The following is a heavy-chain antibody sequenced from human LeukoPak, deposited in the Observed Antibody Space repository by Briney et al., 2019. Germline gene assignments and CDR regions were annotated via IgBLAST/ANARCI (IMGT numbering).Heavy chain of an antibody. Sequence: ASVKVSCKASGYTFTGYYMHWVRQAPGQGLEWMGWINPNSGNTGYAQKFQGRVTMTRNTSISTAYMELSSLRSEDTAVYYCATGWAGLVGDKQALDYWGQGTLVTVSS. J-gene: IGHJ4*02. V-gene: IGHV1-8*02. CDR3: ATGWAGLVGDKQALDY. CDR1: GYTFTGYY. CDR2: INPNSGNT. D-gene: IGHD1-26*01.